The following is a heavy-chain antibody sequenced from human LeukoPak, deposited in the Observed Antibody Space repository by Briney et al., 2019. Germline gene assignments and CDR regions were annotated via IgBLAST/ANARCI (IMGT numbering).Heavy chain of an antibody. V-gene: IGHV3-11*01. D-gene: IGHD1-26*01. J-gene: IGHJ4*02. Sequence: GGSLRLSCAVSGVTLSNYGMSWIRQAPGKGLEWVSYISSSGSTIYYADSVKGRFTISRDNAKNSLYLQMNSLRAEDTAVYYCARVVGSSPSHPYFDYWGQGTLVTVSS. CDR1: GVTLSNYG. CDR3: ARVVGSSPSHPYFDY. CDR2: ISSSGSTI.